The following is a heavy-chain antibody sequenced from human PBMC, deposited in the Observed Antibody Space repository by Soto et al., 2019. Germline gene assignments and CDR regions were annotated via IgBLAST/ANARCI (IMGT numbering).Heavy chain of an antibody. Sequence: GGSLRLSCAASGFSFSYSAMSWVRQAPGKGLECVSGISGNGGFTYYADSVKGRFIISRDNSKDTVDLQMNSLRADDTAVYYCVRETKNAFDVWGQGTVVT. CDR3: VRETKNAFDV. J-gene: IGHJ3*01. CDR1: GFSFSYSA. CDR2: ISGNGGFT. V-gene: IGHV3-23*01.